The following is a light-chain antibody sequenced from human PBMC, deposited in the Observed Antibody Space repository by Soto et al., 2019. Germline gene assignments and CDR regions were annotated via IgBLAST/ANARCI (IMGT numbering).Light chain of an antibody. J-gene: IGKJ1*01. CDR1: QSVGSNY. Sequence: DIVLTQSPGTLALSPGDTATLSCRASQSVGSNYLAWYQQRPGQPPNLLIFGASHRAPDIPDRFSGSGSGTDFTLTISRLEPEDFAVYYCQQYGSSIQTFGQGTKVDIK. V-gene: IGKV3-20*01. CDR2: GAS. CDR3: QQYGSSIQT.